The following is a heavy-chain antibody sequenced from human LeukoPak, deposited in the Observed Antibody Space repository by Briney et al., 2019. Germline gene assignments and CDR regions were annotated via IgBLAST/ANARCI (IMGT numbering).Heavy chain of an antibody. CDR1: DHTFSIYG. V-gene: IGHV1-18*01. CDR2: ISAYSGNT. Sequence: ASVNVSCKASDHTFSIYGISWVRQAPGQGLEWMGWISAYSGNTIYAQKLQDRVTMTTDTSTSTAYMELRSLGSDDTAVYYCARDRGLDGYWGQGTLVTVSS. CDR3: ARDRGLDGY. J-gene: IGHJ4*02. D-gene: IGHD3/OR15-3a*01.